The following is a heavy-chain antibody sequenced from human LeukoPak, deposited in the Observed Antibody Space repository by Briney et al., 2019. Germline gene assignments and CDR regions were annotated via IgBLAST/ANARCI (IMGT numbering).Heavy chain of an antibody. CDR2: INHSGST. J-gene: IGHJ5*02. V-gene: IGHV4-34*01. Sequence: GSLRLSCAASGFTFSSYSMNWVRQPPGKGLEWIGEINHSGSTNYNPSLKSRVTISVDTSKNQFSLKLSSVTAADTAVYYCARRNGGITNWFDPWGQGTLVTVSS. CDR1: GFTFSSYS. CDR3: ARRNGGITNWFDP. D-gene: IGHD2-15*01.